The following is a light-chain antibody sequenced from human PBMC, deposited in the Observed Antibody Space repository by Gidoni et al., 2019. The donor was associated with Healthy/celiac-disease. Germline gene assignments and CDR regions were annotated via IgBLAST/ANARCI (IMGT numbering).Light chain of an antibody. CDR2: DVS. V-gene: IGLV2-11*01. J-gene: IGLJ3*02. Sequence: QSALTQPRSVSGSPGQSVTISCTGTSSDVGGYNYVSWYQQHPGKAPKLMIYDVSKRPSGVPDRFSGSKSGNTASLTISGLLPEDEADYYCCSYAGSYLWVFGGGTKLTVL. CDR1: SSDVGGYNY. CDR3: CSYAGSYLWV.